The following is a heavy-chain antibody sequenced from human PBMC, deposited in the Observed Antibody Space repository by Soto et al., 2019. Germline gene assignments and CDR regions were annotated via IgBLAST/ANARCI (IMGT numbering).Heavy chain of an antibody. CDR2: MNPNSGNT. V-gene: IGHV1-8*01. CDR3: AREAGSDPFFYYHYMDV. Sequence: QEQLVQSGAEVKKPGAPVKVSCKASGYTFTSYNINWVRHATGQGLEWMGWMNPNSGNTGYAEKFQGRVTMTRNSSISTAYMELSGLRSEDTAVYYCAREAGSDPFFYYHYMDVWGKGTTVTVSS. CDR1: GYTFTSYN. D-gene: IGHD3-10*01. J-gene: IGHJ6*03.